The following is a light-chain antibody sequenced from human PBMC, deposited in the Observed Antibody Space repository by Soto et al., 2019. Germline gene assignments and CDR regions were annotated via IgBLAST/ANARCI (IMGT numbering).Light chain of an antibody. Sequence: EIVLTQSPGTVSLSQGERASLSCRASQSVSSNYLAWYQQKPGQAPRLLIYAASSRATGIPDRFSGSGSGTDFSLTISRLEPEDFAVYYCQQYGTSPETFGQGTKVDI. CDR3: QQYGTSPET. V-gene: IGKV3-20*01. J-gene: IGKJ1*01. CDR2: AAS. CDR1: QSVSSNY.